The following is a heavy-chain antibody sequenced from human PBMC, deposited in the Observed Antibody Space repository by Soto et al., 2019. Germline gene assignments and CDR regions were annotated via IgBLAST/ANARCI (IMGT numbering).Heavy chain of an antibody. CDR3: ARSYSVTLYADFFDS. D-gene: IGHD5-12*01. V-gene: IGHV3-9*01. CDR2: INWNSVNV. J-gene: IGHJ4*02. CDR1: GFTFDDFA. Sequence: HPVGSLRLSCTASGFTFDDFAMHWVRQVPGKGLEWVSGINWNSVNVAYADSVKGRFTISRDNGKKSLDLHLNSLRADDTAVYFCARSYSVTLYADFFDSWGQGTLVTVSS.